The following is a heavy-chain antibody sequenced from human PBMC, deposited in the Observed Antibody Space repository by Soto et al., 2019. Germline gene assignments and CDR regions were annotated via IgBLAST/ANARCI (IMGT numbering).Heavy chain of an antibody. CDR2: IWYDGSKK. J-gene: IGHJ4*02. D-gene: IGHD2-2*01. V-gene: IGHV3-33*01. CDR3: VRDYCSTSSCFDY. Sequence: QVQLVESGGGAVQPGRSLRLSCVASGFTFSDYGMHWVRQAPGKGLEWVACIWYDGSKKYYVDSVKGRFTISRDSSKNMVYLQMNSLRAEDTALYYCVRDYCSTSSCFDYWGQGTLVTVSS. CDR1: GFTFSDYG.